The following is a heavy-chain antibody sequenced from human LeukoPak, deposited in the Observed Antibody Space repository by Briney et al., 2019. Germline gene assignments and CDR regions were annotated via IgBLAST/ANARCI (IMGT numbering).Heavy chain of an antibody. J-gene: IGHJ4*02. V-gene: IGHV3-64*01. D-gene: IGHD1-26*01. CDR3: ARVGYSGSYSDY. CDR2: ISSDGGST. CDR1: GFTFSSYA. Sequence: GGSLRLSCAASGFTFSSYAMHWVRQAPGKGLEYVSAISSDGGSTYYANSVKGRFTISRDNSKNTLYLQMGSLRAEDMAVYYCARVGYSGSYSDYWGQGTLVTVSS.